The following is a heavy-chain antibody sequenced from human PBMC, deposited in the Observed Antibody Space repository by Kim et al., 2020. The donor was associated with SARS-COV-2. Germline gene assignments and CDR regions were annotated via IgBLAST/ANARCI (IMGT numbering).Heavy chain of an antibody. V-gene: IGHV3-7*01. Sequence: GGSLRLSCAASGFTFSSYWMSWVRQAPGKGLEWVANIKQDGSEKYYVDSVKGRFTISRDNAKNSLYLQMNSLRAEDTAVYYCARVRVIQLERIWWFDPWGQGTLVTVSS. CDR1: GFTFSSYW. CDR3: ARVRVIQLERIWWFDP. D-gene: IGHD1-1*01. CDR2: IKQDGSEK. J-gene: IGHJ5*02.